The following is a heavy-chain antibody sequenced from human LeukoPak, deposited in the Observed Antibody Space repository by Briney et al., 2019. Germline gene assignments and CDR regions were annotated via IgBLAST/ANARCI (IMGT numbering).Heavy chain of an antibody. D-gene: IGHD2-2*01. CDR2: IKQDGSEQ. J-gene: IGHJ4*02. CDR1: GFPFSSYW. Sequence: GGSLRLSCAASGFPFSSYWVSWVRQAPGKGLEWVANIKQDGSEQYYVDSVGGRFTISRDNAKNSLYLQMNSLRVEDTAVYYCATSGCTNCFFDYWGQGTLVTVSS. CDR3: ATSGCTNCFFDY. V-gene: IGHV3-7*01.